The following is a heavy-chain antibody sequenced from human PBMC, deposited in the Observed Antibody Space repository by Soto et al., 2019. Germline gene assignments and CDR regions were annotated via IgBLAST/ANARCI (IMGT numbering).Heavy chain of an antibody. D-gene: IGHD3-10*01. J-gene: IGHJ4*02. V-gene: IGHV4-34*01. CDR2: INHSGST. CDR1: GGSFSGYY. Sequence: QVQLQQWGAGLLKPSETLSLTCAVYGGSFSGYYWSWIRQPPGKGLEWIGEINHSGSTNYNPSLKSQVTIXXDXSXXQFPLKLSSVTAADTAVYYCARRGRITMVRGANDYWGQGTLVTVSS. CDR3: ARRGRITMVRGANDY.